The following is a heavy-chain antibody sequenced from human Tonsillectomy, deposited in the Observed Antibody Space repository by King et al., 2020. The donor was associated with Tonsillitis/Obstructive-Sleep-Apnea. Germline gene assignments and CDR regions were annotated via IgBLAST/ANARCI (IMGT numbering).Heavy chain of an antibody. D-gene: IGHD3-10*01. Sequence: VQLVESGGGLVQPRGSLRLSCAASGFTFSSYAMSWVRQAPGKGLEWVSAISVSGGSTYYADSVKGRFTISRDNSKNTLYLQMNSLRAEDTAVYYCAKDLKELLWFGGFQEVDYWGQGTLVTVSS. CDR1: GFTFSSYA. CDR3: AKDLKELLWFGGFQEVDY. V-gene: IGHV3-23*04. J-gene: IGHJ4*02. CDR2: ISVSGGST.